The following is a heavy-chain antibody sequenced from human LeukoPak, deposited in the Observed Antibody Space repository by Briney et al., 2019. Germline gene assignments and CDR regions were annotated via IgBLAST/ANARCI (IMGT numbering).Heavy chain of an antibody. CDR3: ARDLGDDYYDSSGNFDF. Sequence: GGSLRLSCAASGFIFRSYAMHWVRQPPGKGLEWVAVIWYDGTNKYYADSVKGRFTISRDNLKNTLYLQMNSLRAEDTAVYYCARDLGDDYYDSSGNFDFWGQGTLVTVSS. D-gene: IGHD3-22*01. V-gene: IGHV3-33*01. CDR1: GFIFRSYA. J-gene: IGHJ4*02. CDR2: IWYDGTNK.